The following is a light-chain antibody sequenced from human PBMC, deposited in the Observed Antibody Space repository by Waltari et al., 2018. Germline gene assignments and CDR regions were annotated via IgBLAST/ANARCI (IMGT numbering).Light chain of an antibody. Sequence: QSVLTQPPSLSGAPGQRVTISCTGSSSNIGAGYDIHWYQHLPGTAPTLLISAYTNRPSGVPYRFSASQSGPSASLVITALQAEDEADYYCQSYDTSLNVVFGGGTKLTVL. V-gene: IGLV1-40*01. CDR1: SSNIGAGYD. CDR3: QSYDTSLNVV. CDR2: AYT. J-gene: IGLJ2*01.